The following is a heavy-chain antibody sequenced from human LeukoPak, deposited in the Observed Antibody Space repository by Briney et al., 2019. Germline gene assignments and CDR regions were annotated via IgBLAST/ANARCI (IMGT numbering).Heavy chain of an antibody. CDR3: ARGGIEVAGVIAPFDY. D-gene: IGHD6-19*01. J-gene: IGHJ4*02. V-gene: IGHV1-18*01. Sequence: ASVKVSCKASGYTFTSYAFNWVRQAPGQGLEWMVRISAYDGGTKYAQKLQGRVTMATDTSTSTAYMELRSLRSDDTAVYYCARGGIEVAGVIAPFDYWGQGTLVTVSS. CDR2: ISAYDGGT. CDR1: GYTFTSYA.